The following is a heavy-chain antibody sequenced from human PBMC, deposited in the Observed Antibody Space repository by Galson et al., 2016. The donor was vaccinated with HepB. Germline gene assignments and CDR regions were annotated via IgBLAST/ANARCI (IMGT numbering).Heavy chain of an antibody. V-gene: IGHV3-7*01. CDR2: IKQDGSER. CDR1: GFTLSTYW. J-gene: IGHJ3*01. D-gene: IGHD3-3*01. Sequence: SLRLSCAASGFTLSTYWMTWVRQAPGKGLEWVANIKQDGSERYYVGSARGRFTISRDNAKNSLYLQMNSLRAEDTAVYYCARDRGRGLQDNDFWSAPYDPWRQGTMVTVSS. CDR3: ARDRGRGLQDNDFWSAPYDP.